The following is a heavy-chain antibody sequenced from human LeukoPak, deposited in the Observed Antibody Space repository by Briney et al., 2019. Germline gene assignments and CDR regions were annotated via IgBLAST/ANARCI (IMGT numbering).Heavy chain of an antibody. D-gene: IGHD3-10*01. CDR1: GFTVSSNY. V-gene: IGHV3-53*01. CDR2: IYSGGST. CDR3: ARDRFGVFDY. Sequence: GGSLRLSCAASGFTVSSNYMSWVRQAPGKGLEWVSVIYSGGSTYYADSVKGRFTISRDNSKNTLYLHMNSLRAEDTAVYYCARDRFGVFDYWGQGTLVSVSS. J-gene: IGHJ4*02.